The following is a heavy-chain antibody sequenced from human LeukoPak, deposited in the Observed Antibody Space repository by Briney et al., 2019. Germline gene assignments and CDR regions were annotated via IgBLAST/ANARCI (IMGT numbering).Heavy chain of an antibody. Sequence: GGSLRLSCAASGFTFDDYAMHWVRQAPGKGLEWVSGINWNGGSTGYADSVKGRFTISRDNAKNSLYLQMNSLRAEDTALYYCARVKGSSWYQSWFDPWGQGTLVTVSS. J-gene: IGHJ5*02. CDR1: GFTFDDYA. CDR3: ARVKGSSWYQSWFDP. D-gene: IGHD6-13*01. CDR2: INWNGGST. V-gene: IGHV3-20*04.